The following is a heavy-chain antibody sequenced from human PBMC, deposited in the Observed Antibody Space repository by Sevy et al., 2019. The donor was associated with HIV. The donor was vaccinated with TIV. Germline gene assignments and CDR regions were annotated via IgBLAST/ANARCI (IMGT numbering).Heavy chain of an antibody. CDR2: VSYDGSNT. J-gene: IGHJ1*01. CDR3: ALERLSSDVAEYFQN. Sequence: GGSLRLSCAASGFTFRSFSMHWVRQAPGKWLEWVTTVSYDGSNTYYADSVKGGFAVFRDNSRNLLNLQMNNLRPEDTAVYYCALERLSSDVAEYFQNWGQGTPVTVSS. CDR1: GFTFRSFS. D-gene: IGHD1-1*01. V-gene: IGHV3-30*09.